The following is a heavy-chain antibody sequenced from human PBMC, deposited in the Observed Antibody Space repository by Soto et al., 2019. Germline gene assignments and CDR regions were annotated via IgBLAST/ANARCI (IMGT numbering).Heavy chain of an antibody. CDR3: ARGTFIRVHPFAY. J-gene: IGHJ4*02. CDR1: GFTFSSYE. D-gene: IGHD1-7*01. CDR2: ISSIGSTI. V-gene: IGHV3-48*03. Sequence: PGGSLRLSCAASGFTFSSYEMNWVRQAPGKGLEWISYISSIGSTIDYADSVKGRFTISRDNAKNSLYLQMNSLRAEDTAVYYCARGTFIRVHPFAYWGQGPLATGSS.